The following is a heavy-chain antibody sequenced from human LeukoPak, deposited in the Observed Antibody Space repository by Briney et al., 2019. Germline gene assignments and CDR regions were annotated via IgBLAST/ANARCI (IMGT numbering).Heavy chain of an antibody. CDR2: IYHSGST. CDR1: GGFISSYY. V-gene: IGHV4-59*12. D-gene: IGHD2-21*01. J-gene: IGHJ3*02. CDR3: ARGWGYAFDI. Sequence: SETLSLTCTVSGGFISSYYWSWIRQPPGKGLEWIGYIYHSGSTYYNPSLKSRVTISVDRSKNQFSLKLSSVTAADTAVYYCARGWGYAFDIWGQGTMVTVSS.